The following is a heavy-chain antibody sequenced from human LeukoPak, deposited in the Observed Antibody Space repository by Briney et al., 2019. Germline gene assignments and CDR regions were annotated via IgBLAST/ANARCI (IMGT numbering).Heavy chain of an antibody. V-gene: IGHV4-34*01. CDR2: INHSGST. J-gene: IGHJ5*02. D-gene: IGHD3-10*01. CDR3: ARRKGRMVRGVITGSLWFDP. CDR1: GGSFSGYY. Sequence: SETLSLTCAVYGGSFSGYYWSWIRQPPGKGLEWIGEINHSGSTNYNPSLKSRVTISVDTSKNQFSLKLSSVTAADTAVYYCARRKGRMVRGVITGSLWFDPWGQGTLVTVSS.